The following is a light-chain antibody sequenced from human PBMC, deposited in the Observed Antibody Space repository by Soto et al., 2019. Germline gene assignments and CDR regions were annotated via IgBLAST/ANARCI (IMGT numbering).Light chain of an antibody. CDR1: QGIKND. V-gene: IGKV1-6*01. Sequence: IQMTQSPSSLSAYVGDRVTSTCRASQGIKNDLGWYQQKPGKAPKLLIYAASSLQSGVPSRFSGSGSGTDFTLTISSLQPDDFATYYCLQDYTYPLTFGQVTNVDIK. CDR2: AAS. J-gene: IGKJ1*01. CDR3: LQDYTYPLT.